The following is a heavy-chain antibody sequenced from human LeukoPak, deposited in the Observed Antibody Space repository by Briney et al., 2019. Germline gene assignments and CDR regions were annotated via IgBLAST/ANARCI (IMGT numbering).Heavy chain of an antibody. CDR2: IYTSGST. V-gene: IGHV4-59*10. D-gene: IGHD1-1*01. J-gene: IGHJ4*02. CDR1: GGSFSGYY. CDR3: ARGQLGAPFDY. Sequence: SETLSLTCAVYGGSFSGYYWSWIRQPPGKGLEWIGRIYTSGSTNYNPSLKSRVTMSVDTSKNQFSLKLSSVTAADTAVYYCARGQLGAPFDYWGQGTLVTVSS.